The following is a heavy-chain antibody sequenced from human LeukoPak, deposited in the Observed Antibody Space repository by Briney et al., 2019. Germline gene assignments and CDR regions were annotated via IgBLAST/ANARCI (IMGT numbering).Heavy chain of an antibody. Sequence: PGGSLRLSCAASGFTFSSYSMNWVRQAPGKGLAWVSYISSSSSTIYYADSVKGRFTISRDNAKNSLYLQMNSLRAEDTAVYYCARAITIFGVVQHYFDYWGQGTLVTVSS. CDR1: GFTFSSYS. D-gene: IGHD3-3*01. V-gene: IGHV3-48*01. CDR2: ISSSSSTI. CDR3: ARAITIFGVVQHYFDY. J-gene: IGHJ4*02.